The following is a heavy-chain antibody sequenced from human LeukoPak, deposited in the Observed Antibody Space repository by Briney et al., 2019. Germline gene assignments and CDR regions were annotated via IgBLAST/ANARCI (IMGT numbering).Heavy chain of an antibody. V-gene: IGHV3-23*01. Sequence: GGSLRLSCAASGFTFSNSAMTWVRQAPGKGLEWVSTISASGGTTSYADSVKGRFTISRDNAKNSLYLQLNSLRAEDTAVYYCAREYTVRGVNAFDIWGQGTMVTVSS. D-gene: IGHD3-10*01. CDR2: ISASGGTT. J-gene: IGHJ3*02. CDR3: AREYTVRGVNAFDI. CDR1: GFTFSNSA.